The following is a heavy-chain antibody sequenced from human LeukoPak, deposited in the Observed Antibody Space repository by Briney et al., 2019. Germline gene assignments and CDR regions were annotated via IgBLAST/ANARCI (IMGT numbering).Heavy chain of an antibody. D-gene: IGHD3-16*01. CDR3: AREIWATGIGWFDP. CDR1: GFTVSSNY. Sequence: GGSLRLSCAAFGFTVSSNYMSWVRQAPGKGLEWVSVIFGGGGTYYGDSVRGRFTISRDDSRNTLYLQMNNLRAEDTAVYYCAREIWATGIGWFDPWGQGTVVTVSS. J-gene: IGHJ5*02. CDR2: IFGGGGT. V-gene: IGHV3-53*01.